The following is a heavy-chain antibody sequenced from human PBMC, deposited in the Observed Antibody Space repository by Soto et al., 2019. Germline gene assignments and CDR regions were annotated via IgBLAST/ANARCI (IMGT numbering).Heavy chain of an antibody. CDR3: AKVKTWTYLDF. V-gene: IGHV3-23*01. Sequence: GGSLRLSCAASGFTFTNYAMTWVRQAPGRGLEWVSSISGSGETTYYADAVEGRFTISRDNSKSTLYLQMNSLRAEDTALYYCAKVKTWTYLDFWGQGSLVTVSS. CDR2: ISGSGETT. J-gene: IGHJ4*02. D-gene: IGHD5-12*01. CDR1: GFTFTNYA.